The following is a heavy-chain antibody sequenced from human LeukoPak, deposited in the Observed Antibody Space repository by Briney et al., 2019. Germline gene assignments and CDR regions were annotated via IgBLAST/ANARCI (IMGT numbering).Heavy chain of an antibody. Sequence: GGSLRLSCTASGFTFGDYAMSWVRQAPEKGLEWVGFSRSKAYGGTTEYAASVKGRFTISRDDSKSIAYLRMNSLKTEDTAVYYCTRDIFAAAADLHYYYYMDVWGKGTTVTVSS. CDR2: SRSKAYGGTT. CDR3: TRDIFAAAADLHYYYYMDV. V-gene: IGHV3-49*04. CDR1: GFTFGDYA. J-gene: IGHJ6*03. D-gene: IGHD6-13*01.